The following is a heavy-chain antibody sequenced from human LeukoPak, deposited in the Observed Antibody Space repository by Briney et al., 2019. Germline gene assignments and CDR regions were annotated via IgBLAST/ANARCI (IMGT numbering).Heavy chain of an antibody. D-gene: IGHD1-26*01. Sequence: ASVKVSCKASGYTFTSYDINWVRQATGQGLEWMGWMNPNSGNTGYAQKFQGRVAMTRNSSISTAYMELSSLRSEDTAVYYCARDRSVGATTTNAFDIWGQGTMVTVSS. CDR3: ARDRSVGATTTNAFDI. J-gene: IGHJ3*02. V-gene: IGHV1-8*01. CDR2: MNPNSGNT. CDR1: GYTFTSYD.